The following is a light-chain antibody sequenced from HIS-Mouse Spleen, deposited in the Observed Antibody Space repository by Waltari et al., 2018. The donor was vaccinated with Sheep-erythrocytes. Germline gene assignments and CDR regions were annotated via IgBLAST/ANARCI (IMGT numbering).Light chain of an antibody. CDR2: DVS. CDR1: SSAVGGYTY. CDR3: CSYAGSYNHV. J-gene: IGLJ1*01. V-gene: IGLV2-11*01. Sequence: QSALTQPRSVSGSPGQSVTISCTGTSSAVGGYTYVSWYQQHTGKAPKLMIYDVSKRPSGVPDRFSGSKSGNTASLTISGLQAEDEADYYCCSYAGSYNHVFATGTKVTVL.